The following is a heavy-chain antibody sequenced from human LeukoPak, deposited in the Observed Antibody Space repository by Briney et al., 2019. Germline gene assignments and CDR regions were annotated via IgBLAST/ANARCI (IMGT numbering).Heavy chain of an antibody. CDR3: ARDLTTVTGGGY. V-gene: IGHV3-21*01. CDR1: GLTFSSYS. CDR2: ISSSSSYI. D-gene: IGHD4-11*01. J-gene: IGHJ4*02. Sequence: GGSLRLSCAASGLTFSSYSMNWVRQAPGKGLEWVSSISSSSSYIYYADSVKGRFTISRDNAKNSLYLQMNSLRAEDTAVYYCARDLTTVTGGGYWGQGTLVAVSS.